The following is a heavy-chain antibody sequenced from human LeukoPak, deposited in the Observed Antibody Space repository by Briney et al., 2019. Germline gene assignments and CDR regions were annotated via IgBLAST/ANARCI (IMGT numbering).Heavy chain of an antibody. J-gene: IGHJ4*02. V-gene: IGHV3-11*01. CDR3: ASTTRRYCSSTSCYPTFDDY. CDR2: ISSSGSTI. Sequence: GGSLRLYCAASGFTFSDYYMSWIRQAPGKGLEWVSYISSSGSTIYYADSGKGRFTISRDNAKNSLYLQMNSLRAEDTAVYYCASTTRRYCSSTSCYPTFDDYWGQGTLVTVSS. D-gene: IGHD2-2*01. CDR1: GFTFSDYY.